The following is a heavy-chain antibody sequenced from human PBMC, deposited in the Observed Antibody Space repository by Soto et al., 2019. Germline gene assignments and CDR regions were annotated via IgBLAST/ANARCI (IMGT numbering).Heavy chain of an antibody. CDR1: GFTFDDYG. D-gene: IGHD6-19*01. CDR3: AIVFGSGWPGQAFDI. Sequence: EVQLVESGGGVVRPGGSLRLSCAASGFTFDDYGMNWVRQAPGKGLEWVSGINWNGGSTGYADSVKGRFTISRDNAKNSLYVQMDSLRAEDTALYHCAIVFGSGWPGQAFDIWGQGTMVTVSS. J-gene: IGHJ3*02. V-gene: IGHV3-20*01. CDR2: INWNGGST.